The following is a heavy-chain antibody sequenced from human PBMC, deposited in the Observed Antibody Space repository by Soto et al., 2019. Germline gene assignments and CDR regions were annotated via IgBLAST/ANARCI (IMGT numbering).Heavy chain of an antibody. J-gene: IGHJ4*02. Sequence: NPSETLSLTCAVYGGSFSGYYWSWIRQPPGKGLEWIGEINHSGSTNYNPSLKSRVTISVDTSKNQFSLKLSSVTAADTAVYYCARGTAAGFFDYWGQGTLGTVSS. V-gene: IGHV4-34*01. CDR2: INHSGST. CDR1: GGSFSGYY. CDR3: ARGTAAGFFDY. D-gene: IGHD6-13*01.